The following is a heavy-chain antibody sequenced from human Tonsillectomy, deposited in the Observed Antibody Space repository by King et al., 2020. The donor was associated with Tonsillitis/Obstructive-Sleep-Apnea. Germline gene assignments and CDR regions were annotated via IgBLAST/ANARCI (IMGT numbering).Heavy chain of an antibody. V-gene: IGHV3-7*04. J-gene: IGHJ4*02. CDR2: IRLQGSEK. CDR3: AREYCSGGSCYRIFDC. Sequence: VQLVESGGGLVQPGGSLRLSCAASGFTFNTYSMSWVRQAPGKGLEWVANIRLQGSEKYYVASVKGRFTISRDNAKNSLYLQMKSLRAEDTAVYFCAREYCSGGSCYRIFDCWGQGTLVIVSS. CDR1: GFTFNTYS. D-gene: IGHD2-15*01.